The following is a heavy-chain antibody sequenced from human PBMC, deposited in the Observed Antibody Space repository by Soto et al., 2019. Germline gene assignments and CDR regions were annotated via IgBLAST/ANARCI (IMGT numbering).Heavy chain of an antibody. Sequence: GGSLRLSCAASGFTFSNEWMSWVRQAPGKGLEWVASVNQDGGVKNYVDSVRGRFTISRDNTKNSLYLQMNSLTAEDTAVFYCARGPSWGRGTLVTVSS. J-gene: IGHJ5*02. CDR3: ARGPS. V-gene: IGHV3-7*05. CDR2: VNQDGGVK. CDR1: GFTFSNEW.